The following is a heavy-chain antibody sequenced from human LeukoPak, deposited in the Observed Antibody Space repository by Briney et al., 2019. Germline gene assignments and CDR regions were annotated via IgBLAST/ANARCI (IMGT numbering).Heavy chain of an antibody. D-gene: IGHD2-15*01. J-gene: IGHJ4*02. CDR2: IDWDDDK. CDR3: ARIRSFYYFDY. CDR1: GFSLSTSGMC. Sequence: SVPTLVKPTQTLTHTCSFSGFSLSTSGMCVSWFRQPPGKALEWLARIDWDDDKYYSTSLMTRLTISKDTSKNQVVLTMTNIDPVDTATYYCARIRSFYYFDYWGQGTLVTVSS. V-gene: IGHV2-70*11.